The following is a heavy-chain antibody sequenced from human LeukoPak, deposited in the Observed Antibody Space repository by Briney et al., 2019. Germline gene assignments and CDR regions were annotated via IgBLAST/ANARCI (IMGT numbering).Heavy chain of an antibody. CDR2: MNPNSGNT. V-gene: IGHV1-8*01. Sequence: ASVKVSCKASGYTFTSYDINWVRQATGQGLEWMGWMNPNSGNTGYAQKFQGRVTMTRNTSISTAYMELSSLRSEDTAVYYCARVRGVIVTYYYYYYMDVWGKGTTVTISS. CDR3: ARVRGVIVTYYYYYYMDV. CDR1: GYTFTSYD. D-gene: IGHD3-10*01. J-gene: IGHJ6*03.